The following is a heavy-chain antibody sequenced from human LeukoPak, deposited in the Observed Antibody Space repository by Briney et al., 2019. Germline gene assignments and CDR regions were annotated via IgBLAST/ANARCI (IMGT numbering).Heavy chain of an antibody. CDR3: ARDRYAHYYDSSGYYTD. J-gene: IGHJ1*01. CDR2: IIPIFGTA. D-gene: IGHD3-22*01. CDR1: GGTFSSYA. Sequence: SVKVSCKASGGTFSSYAISWVRQAPGQGLEWMGRIIPIFGTANYAQKFQGRVTITTDESTSTAYMELSSLRSEDTAVYYCARDRYAHYYDSSGYYTDWGQGTLVTVSS. V-gene: IGHV1-69*05.